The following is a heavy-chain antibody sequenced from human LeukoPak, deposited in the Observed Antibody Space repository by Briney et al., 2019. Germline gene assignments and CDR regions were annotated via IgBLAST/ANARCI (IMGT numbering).Heavy chain of an antibody. V-gene: IGHV1-2*06. CDR2: INPNSGGT. CDR3: ARGRVNSGWFPGDY. Sequence: GASVKVSCKASGYTFTGYYMHWVRQAPGQGIEWMGRINPNSGGTNYTQKFQGRVTMTRDTSISTAYMELSRLRSDDTAVYYCARGRVNSGWFPGDYWGQGTLVTVSS. D-gene: IGHD6-19*01. J-gene: IGHJ4*02. CDR1: GYTFTGYY.